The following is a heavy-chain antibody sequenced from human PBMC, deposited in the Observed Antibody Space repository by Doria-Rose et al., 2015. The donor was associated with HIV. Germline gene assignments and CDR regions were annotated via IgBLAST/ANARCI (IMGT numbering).Heavy chain of an antibody. J-gene: IGHJ4*02. V-gene: IGHV2-26*01. D-gene: IGHD6-13*01. CDR1: GVSLSSPGMG. CDR2: IFSYDER. CDR3: ARIKSSRWYHKYYFDF. Sequence: QITLKESGPVLVKPTETLTLTCTVSGVSLSSPGMGVSWIRQPPGKALGWLANIFSYDERSYKTSLKSRLTISRGTSKSQVVLTMTDMDPVDTATYYCARIKSSRWYHKYYFDFWGQGTLVIVSA.